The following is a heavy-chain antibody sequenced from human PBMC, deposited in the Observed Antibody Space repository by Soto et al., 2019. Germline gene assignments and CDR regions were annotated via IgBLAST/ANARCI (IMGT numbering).Heavy chain of an antibody. J-gene: IGHJ3*02. Sequence: GGSLRLSCAASGFTFSSYSMNWVRQAPGKGLEWVSSISSSSSYIYYADSVKGRFTISRDNAKNSLYLQMNSLRAEDTAVYYYARADPGDAAIDIWGQGTMVTISS. CDR1: GFTFSSYS. CDR2: ISSSSSYI. V-gene: IGHV3-21*01. D-gene: IGHD2-21*02. CDR3: ARADPGDAAIDI.